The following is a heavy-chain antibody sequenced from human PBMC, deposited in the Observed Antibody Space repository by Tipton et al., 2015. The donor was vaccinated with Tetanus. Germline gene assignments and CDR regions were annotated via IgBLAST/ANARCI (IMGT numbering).Heavy chain of an antibody. CDR1: GDSMTKYY. D-gene: IGHD2-2*01. Sequence: LRLSCTVSGDSMTKYYWSWIRQPPGKGLEWISYVFHSGSTNYNPSLKSRVAISMDASKNQISLKLRSVTAADTAVYFCARRSYCTSTRCFDAFDLWGPGTRVTVSS. CDR3: ARRSYCTSTRCFDAFDL. J-gene: IGHJ3*01. CDR2: VFHSGST. V-gene: IGHV4-59*01.